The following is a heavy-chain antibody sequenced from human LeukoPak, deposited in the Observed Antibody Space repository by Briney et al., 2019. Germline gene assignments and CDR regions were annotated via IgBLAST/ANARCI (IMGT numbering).Heavy chain of an antibody. Sequence: QAGESLRLSCAASGFTFSSYSMNWVRQAPGKGLEWVSYISSSSSTIYYADSVKGRFTISRDNAKNSLYLQMNSLRAEDTAVYYCARGAGIFQNWFDPWGQGTLVTVSS. CDR1: GFTFSSYS. CDR2: ISSSSSTI. CDR3: ARGAGIFQNWFDP. D-gene: IGHD1-26*01. J-gene: IGHJ5*02. V-gene: IGHV3-48*04.